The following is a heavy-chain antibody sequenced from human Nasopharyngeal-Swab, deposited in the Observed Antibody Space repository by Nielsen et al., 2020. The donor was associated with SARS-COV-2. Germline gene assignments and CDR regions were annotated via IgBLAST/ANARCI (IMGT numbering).Heavy chain of an antibody. CDR2: IIPIFGTA. V-gene: IGHV1-69*01. Sequence: WVRQAPGQGLEWMGGIIPIFGTANYAQKFQGRVTITADESTSTAYMELRSLRSDDTAVYYCARDPWALRLLRRGLNWFDPWGQGTLVTVSS. D-gene: IGHD1-26*01. CDR3: ARDPWALRLLRRGLNWFDP. J-gene: IGHJ5*02.